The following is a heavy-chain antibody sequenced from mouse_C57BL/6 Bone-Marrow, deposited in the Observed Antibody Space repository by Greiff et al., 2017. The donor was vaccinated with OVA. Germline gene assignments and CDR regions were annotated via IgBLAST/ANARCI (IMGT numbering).Heavy chain of an antibody. CDR3: AIERDYDYDDGLFAY. CDR1: GYTFTSYW. D-gene: IGHD2-4*01. J-gene: IGHJ3*01. CDR2: IHPSDSDT. V-gene: IGHV1-74*01. Sequence: QVQLQQPGAELVKPGASVKVSCKASGYTFTSYWMLWVKQRPGQGLEWIGRIHPSDSDTNYNQKFKGKATLTVDKSSSTAYMQLSSLTSEDSAVYYGAIERDYDYDDGLFAYWGQGTLVTVSA.